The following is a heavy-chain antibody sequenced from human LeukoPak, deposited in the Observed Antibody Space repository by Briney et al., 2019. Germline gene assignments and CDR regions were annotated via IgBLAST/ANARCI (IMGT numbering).Heavy chain of an antibody. Sequence: ASVKVSCKASGYTFTSYYMHWVRQAPGQGLEWMGWINPNSGGTNYAQKFQGWVTMTRDTSISTAYMELSRLRSDDTAAYYCARSLGDYVWGSYWSLDYWGQGTLVAVSS. J-gene: IGHJ4*02. V-gene: IGHV1-2*04. CDR1: GYTFTSYY. D-gene: IGHD3-16*01. CDR3: ARSLGDYVWGSYWSLDY. CDR2: INPNSGGT.